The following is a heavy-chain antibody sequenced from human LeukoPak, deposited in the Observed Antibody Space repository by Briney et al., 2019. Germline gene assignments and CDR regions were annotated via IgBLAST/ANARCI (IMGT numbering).Heavy chain of an antibody. CDR3: AKDPPFSFGNPGAFDI. D-gene: IGHD3-10*01. J-gene: IGHJ3*02. CDR1: GFTVSSNY. V-gene: IGHV3-53*01. CDR2: IYSGGST. Sequence: PGGSLRLSCAASGFTVSSNYMSWVRQAPGKGLEWVSVIYSGGSTYYADSVKGRFTISRDNSKDTLYLQMNSLRAEDTAVYYCAKDPPFSFGNPGAFDIWGQGTMVTVSS.